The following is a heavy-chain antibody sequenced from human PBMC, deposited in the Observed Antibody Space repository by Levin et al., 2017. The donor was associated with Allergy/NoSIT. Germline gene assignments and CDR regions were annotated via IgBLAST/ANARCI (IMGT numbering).Heavy chain of an antibody. Sequence: KPGGSLRLSCAASGFTFDSYTMNWVRQAPGKGLEWVSSISSTSSHIYYADSVKGRFTISRDNAKNSLDLQMNSLRVEDTAVYYCGRGDAFDIWGQGTMVTVSS. CDR1: GFTFDSYT. J-gene: IGHJ3*02. CDR2: ISSTSSHI. CDR3: GRGDAFDI. V-gene: IGHV3-21*01.